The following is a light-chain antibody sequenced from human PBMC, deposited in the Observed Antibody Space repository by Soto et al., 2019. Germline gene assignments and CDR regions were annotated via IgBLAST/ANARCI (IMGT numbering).Light chain of an antibody. J-gene: IGKJ1*01. Sequence: DIQMTQSPSTLSASVGDRVTITCRASQSISSWLAWYQQKPGKAPKLLIYAASSMQSGVPSRFSGSGSETDFTLTISSLQPDDSATYYCQQSFSPLWTFGQGTKVEV. CDR3: QQSFSPLWT. V-gene: IGKV1-39*01. CDR1: QSISSW. CDR2: AAS.